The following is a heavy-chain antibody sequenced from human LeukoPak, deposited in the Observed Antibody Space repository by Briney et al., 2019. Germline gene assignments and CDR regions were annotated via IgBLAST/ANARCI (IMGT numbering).Heavy chain of an antibody. CDR3: ARDVLAAGATGTFDI. CDR2: IKQDGSEN. J-gene: IGHJ3*02. Sequence: PGGSLRLSCAASGFTFSSYWMSWVRQAPGKGLEWVANIKQDGSENYYVDSVKGRFTISRDNAKTSLYLQMNSLRAEDTAVYYCARDVLAAGATGTFDIWGQGTMVTVSS. V-gene: IGHV3-7*03. CDR1: GFTFSSYW. D-gene: IGHD1-14*01.